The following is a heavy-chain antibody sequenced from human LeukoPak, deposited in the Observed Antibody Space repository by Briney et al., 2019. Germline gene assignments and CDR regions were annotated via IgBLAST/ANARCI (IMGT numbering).Heavy chain of an antibody. V-gene: IGHV1-18*01. J-gene: IGHJ4*02. CDR1: GYTFTSYG. Sequence: ASVKVSCKASGYTFTSYGISWVRQAPGQGLEWMGWISAYNGNTNYAQKLQGRVTMTTDTSTSTAYMELRSLGSDDTAVYYCARDSFDSSGYFYPPDYWGQGTLVTVSS. D-gene: IGHD3-22*01. CDR3: ARDSFDSSGYFYPPDY. CDR2: ISAYNGNT.